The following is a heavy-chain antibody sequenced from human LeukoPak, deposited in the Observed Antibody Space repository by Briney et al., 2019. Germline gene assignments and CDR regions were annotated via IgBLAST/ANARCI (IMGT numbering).Heavy chain of an antibody. CDR2: IYTSGST. V-gene: IGHV4-61*02. CDR1: GGSISSGGYS. J-gene: IGHJ4*02. CDR3: AREGDSSGYYTS. Sequence: NPSETLSLTCTVSGGSISSGGYSWSWIRQHPGKGLEWIGRIYTSGSTNYNPSLKSRVTMSVDTSKNQFSLKLSSVTAADTAVYYCAREGDSSGYYTSWGQGTLVTVSS. D-gene: IGHD3-22*01.